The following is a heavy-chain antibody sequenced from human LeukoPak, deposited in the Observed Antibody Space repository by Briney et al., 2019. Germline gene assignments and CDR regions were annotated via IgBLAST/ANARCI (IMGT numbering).Heavy chain of an antibody. CDR2: VIAKFNTA. CDR3: VREFDTSGPQKDYFDF. V-gene: IGHV1-69*06. Sequence: SVNVSCMAFVCTFISYALSWVRQAPGRGREWMGRVIAKFNTADYTHRFQDRSTFTADKSTGTAYMALNSLRSDDTATYYCVREFDTSGPQKDYFDFWGEGTLVIVSS. D-gene: IGHD3-22*01. CDR1: VCTFISYA. J-gene: IGHJ4*02.